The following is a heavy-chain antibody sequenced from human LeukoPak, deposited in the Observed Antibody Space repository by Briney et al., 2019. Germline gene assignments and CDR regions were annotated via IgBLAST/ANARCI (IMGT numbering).Heavy chain of an antibody. J-gene: IGHJ4*02. D-gene: IGHD6-13*01. CDR2: IYYSGST. Sequence: SETLSLTCTVSGGSISSSSYYWGWIRQPPGKGLEWIGSIYYSGSTYYNPSLKSRVTISVDTSKNQFSLKLSSVTAADTAVYYCARPPYSSSWYYFDYWAREPWSPSPQ. V-gene: IGHV4-39*01. CDR3: ARPPYSSSWYYFDY. CDR1: GGSISSSSYY.